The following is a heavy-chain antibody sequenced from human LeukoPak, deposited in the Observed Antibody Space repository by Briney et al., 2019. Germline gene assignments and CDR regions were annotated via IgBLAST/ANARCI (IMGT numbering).Heavy chain of an antibody. CDR2: IFYSCST. Sequence: PSETLSLTCTVSGGSITGSGHYWGWIRQPPGKRLEWLGSIFYSCSTYHNPSLKSRVTISVDTSKNQLSLKLNSVTAADTALYYCARLDGSGSYRWGYYFDYWGQGALVTVSS. V-gene: IGHV4-39*01. J-gene: IGHJ4*02. D-gene: IGHD3-10*01. CDR1: GGSITGSGHY. CDR3: ARLDGSGSYRWGYYFDY.